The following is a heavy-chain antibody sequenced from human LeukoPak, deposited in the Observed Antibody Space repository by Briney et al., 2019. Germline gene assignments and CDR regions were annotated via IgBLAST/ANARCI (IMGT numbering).Heavy chain of an antibody. D-gene: IGHD6-13*01. J-gene: IGHJ4*02. CDR2: IKQDGSET. CDR3: ARVQKPDQQLVATFFDY. V-gene: IGHV3-7*01. CDR1: GFSFSNYW. Sequence: PGGSLRLSCADSGFSFSNYWMTRVRQAPGKGLEWVANIKQDGSETYYVDSVKGRFTISRDNAKNSLYLQMNSLRVEDTAVYYCARVQKPDQQLVATFFDYWGQGTLVTVSS.